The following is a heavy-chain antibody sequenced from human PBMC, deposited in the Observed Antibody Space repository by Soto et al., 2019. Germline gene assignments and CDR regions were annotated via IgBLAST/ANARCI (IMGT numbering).Heavy chain of an antibody. J-gene: IGHJ6*02. V-gene: IGHV3-33*01. CDR1: GFTFSSYG. Sequence: GGSMRLSCAASGFTFSSYGMHWVRQAPGKGLEWVAVIWYDGSNKYYADSVKGRFTISRDNSKNTLYLQMNSLRAEDTAVYYCARDKDRTPTRSYYYYYGMDVWGQGTTVTVS. CDR3: ARDKDRTPTRSYYYYYGMDV. CDR2: IWYDGSNK.